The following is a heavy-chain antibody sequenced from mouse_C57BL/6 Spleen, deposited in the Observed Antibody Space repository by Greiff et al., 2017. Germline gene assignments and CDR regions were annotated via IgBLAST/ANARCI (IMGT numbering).Heavy chain of an antibody. J-gene: IGHJ2*01. D-gene: IGHD1-1*01. V-gene: IGHV1-82*01. CDR2: IYPGDGDT. CDR3: AGCCYYGSFGG. CDR1: GYAFSSSW. Sequence: QVQLQQSGPELVKPGASVKISCTASGYAFSSSWMHWVKQRPGQGLEWIGRIYPGDGDTNYNGKFKGKATLTADTSSSTAYMQLSSLTSEDSAVYVSAGCCYYGSFGGWGQVTTLTVST.